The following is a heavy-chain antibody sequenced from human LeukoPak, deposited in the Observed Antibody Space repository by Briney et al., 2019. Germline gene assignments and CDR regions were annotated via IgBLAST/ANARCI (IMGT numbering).Heavy chain of an antibody. CDR2: IYYIGSP. J-gene: IGHJ4*02. CDR3: ARHHNIVIVPTARGFDY. Sequence: SETLSLTCTVSGGSINNYYWSWIRQPPGKGLEWIGYIYYIGSPNYNPSLKSRLTISVDTSKNQFSLKLSSVTAADTAVYYCARHHNIVIVPTARGFDYWGQGTLVTVSS. CDR1: GGSINNYY. V-gene: IGHV4-59*08. D-gene: IGHD2-2*01.